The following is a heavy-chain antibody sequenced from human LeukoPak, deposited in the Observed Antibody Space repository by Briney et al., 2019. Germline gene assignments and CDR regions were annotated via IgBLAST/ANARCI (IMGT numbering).Heavy chain of an antibody. CDR3: ARDSRTYEGNWFDP. CDR2: INAGNGNT. J-gene: IGHJ5*02. CDR1: GYTFISYA. V-gene: IGHV1-3*01. Sequence: ASVKVSCKASGYTFISYAMHWVRQAPGQRLEWMGWINAGNGNTKYSQKFQGRVTITRDTSASTAYMELSSLRSEDTAVYYCARDSRTYEGNWFDPWGQGTLVTVSS. D-gene: IGHD2/OR15-2a*01.